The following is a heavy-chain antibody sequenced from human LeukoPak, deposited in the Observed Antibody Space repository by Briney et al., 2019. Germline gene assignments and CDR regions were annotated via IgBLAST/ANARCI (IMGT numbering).Heavy chain of an antibody. Sequence: GGSLRLSCAGSGFIFRNYAMSWVRQAPGMGLEWVSAISGSGAGTNYADSVKGRFTISRDNSRNTLYLQMNSLRSEDTAVYYCAKNGRDDHDKYFFDFWGQGTQVTVSS. D-gene: IGHD3-9*01. V-gene: IGHV3-23*01. J-gene: IGHJ4*02. CDR3: AKNGRDDHDKYFFDF. CDR1: GFIFRNYA. CDR2: ISGSGAGT.